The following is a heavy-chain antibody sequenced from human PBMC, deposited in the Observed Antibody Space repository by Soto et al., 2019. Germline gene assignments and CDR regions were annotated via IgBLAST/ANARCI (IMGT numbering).Heavy chain of an antibody. CDR1: GYTFTSYA. V-gene: IGHV1-3*01. J-gene: IGHJ4*02. CDR2: INAGNGNT. Sequence: GASVKVSCKASGYTFTSYAMHWVRQAPGQRLEWMGWINAGNGNTKYSQKFQGRVTITRDTSASTAYMELSSLRSEDTAVYYCAREGHYGSGSYGPVAWLFDYWGQGTLVTVSS. CDR3: AREGHYGSGSYGPVAWLFDY. D-gene: IGHD3-10*01.